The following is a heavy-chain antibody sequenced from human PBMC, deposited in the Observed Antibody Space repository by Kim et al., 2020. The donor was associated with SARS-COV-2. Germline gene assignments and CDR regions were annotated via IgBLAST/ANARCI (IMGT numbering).Heavy chain of an antibody. D-gene: IGHD3-3*01. Sequence: SETLSLTCAVYGGSFSGYYSSWIRQPPGKGREWIGEINHSGSTNYNQSLKSRITISVDTSKNQFSLQLSSVTAADAAVYYCARLKAQNYDFWILSYYCYYMGVWGKGSPVTVSS. CDR1: GGSFSGYY. CDR3: ARLKAQNYDFWILSYYCYYMGV. CDR2: INHSGST. V-gene: IGHV4-34*01. J-gene: IGHJ6*03.